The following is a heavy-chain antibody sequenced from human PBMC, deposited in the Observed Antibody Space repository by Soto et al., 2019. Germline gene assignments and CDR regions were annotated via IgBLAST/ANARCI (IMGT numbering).Heavy chain of an antibody. J-gene: IGHJ4*02. CDR2: IWYDGSNK. CDR3: ARVVSYWDDRPMTTVGPLDY. D-gene: IGHD4-17*01. V-gene: IGHV3-33*01. Sequence: QVQLVESGGGVVQPGRSLRLSCAASGFTFSSYGMHWVRQAPGKGLEWVAVIWYDGSNKYYADSVKGRFTISRDNSKNTLYLQMNSLRAEDTAVYYCARVVSYWDDRPMTTVGPLDYWGQGTLVTVSS. CDR1: GFTFSSYG.